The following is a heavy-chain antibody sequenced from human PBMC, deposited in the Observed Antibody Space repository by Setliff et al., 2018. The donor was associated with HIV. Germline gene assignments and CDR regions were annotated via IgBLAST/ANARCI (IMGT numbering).Heavy chain of an antibody. CDR3: ARDKEKRYYNDSSGHYDWFDP. J-gene: IGHJ5*02. V-gene: IGHV1-69*10. CDR2: IIPILGIA. Sequence: EASVKVSCKASGGTFSSYAINWVRQAPGHGLEWMGGIIPILGIAHYAQAFRDRVTLSADKSTNIAYMRLASLRSEDTAVYYCARDKEKRYYNDSSGHYDWFDPWGQGTLVTVS. D-gene: IGHD3-22*01. CDR1: GGTFSSYA.